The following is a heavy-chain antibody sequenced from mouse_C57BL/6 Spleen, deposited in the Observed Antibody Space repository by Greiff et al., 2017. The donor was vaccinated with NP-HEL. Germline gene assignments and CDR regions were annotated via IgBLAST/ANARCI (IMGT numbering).Heavy chain of an antibody. J-gene: IGHJ4*01. CDR3: AREGGNKNFAMDY. CDR2: INPNYGTP. CDR1: GYSFTDYN. D-gene: IGHD2-1*01. V-gene: IGHV1-39*01. Sequence: VQLQQSGPELVKPGASVKISCKASGYSFTDYNMNWVKQSNGKSLEWIGVINPNYGTPSYNQKFKGKATLTVDQSTSTAYMQLNSLTSEDSAVYYGAREGGNKNFAMDYWGQGTSVTVSS.